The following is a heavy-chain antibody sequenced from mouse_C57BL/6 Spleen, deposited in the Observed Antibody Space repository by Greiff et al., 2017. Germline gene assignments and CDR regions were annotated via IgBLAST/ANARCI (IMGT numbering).Heavy chain of an antibody. CDR3: APFITTDWYFDV. Sequence: VQLKESGPELVKPGDSVKISCKASGYSFTGYFMNWVMQSHGKSLEWIGRINPYNGDTFYNQKFKGKATLTVDKSSSTAHMELRSLTSEDSAVYYCAPFITTDWYFDVWGTGTTVTVSS. V-gene: IGHV1-20*01. D-gene: IGHD1-1*01. CDR1: GYSFTGYF. J-gene: IGHJ1*03. CDR2: INPYNGDT.